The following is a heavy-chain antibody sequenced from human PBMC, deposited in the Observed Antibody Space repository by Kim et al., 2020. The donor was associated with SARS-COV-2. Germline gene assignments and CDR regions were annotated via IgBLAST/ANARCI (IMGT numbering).Heavy chain of an antibody. D-gene: IGHD5-18*01. V-gene: IGHV3-11*01. CDR3: ARDENNSGYHSVPAL. CDR2: IGSRSRAI. Sequence: GGSLRLSCAASGFTFSDYHMSWIRQTPGKGLEWISYIGSRSRAIFYADSVKGQFTISRDDDKNLLFLQMSSLRADDTAVYYCARDENNSGYHSVPALWGQGTLVTISS. CDR1: GFTFSDYH. J-gene: IGHJ4*02.